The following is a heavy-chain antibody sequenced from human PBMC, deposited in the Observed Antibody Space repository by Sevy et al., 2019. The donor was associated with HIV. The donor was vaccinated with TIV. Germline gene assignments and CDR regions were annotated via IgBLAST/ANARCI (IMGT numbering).Heavy chain of an antibody. CDR3: ARDAGYCSSTSCYRGDYFDY. CDR1: GFTFSGNW. D-gene: IGHD2-2*02. CDR2: IKEDGSEK. V-gene: IGHV3-7*01. Sequence: GGSLRLSCAASGFTFSGNWMSWDRQAPGKGLEWVADIKEDGSEKYYVYSVKGRFTISRDNAKKSLYLQMNNLRAEDTAVYYCARDAGYCSSTSCYRGDYFDYWGQGTLVTVSS. J-gene: IGHJ4*02.